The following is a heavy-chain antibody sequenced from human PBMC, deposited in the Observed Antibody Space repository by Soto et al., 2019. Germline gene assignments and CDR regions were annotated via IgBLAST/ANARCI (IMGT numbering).Heavy chain of an antibody. CDR1: GYTFTAQY. Sequence: ASVKVSCKASGYTFTAQYLHWVRKAPGEGLEWMGWINPTTGATRYAQKFQGRVTMTRDTSMSTAYLEVKSLRPDDTAVYYCAKGDSSWVSWFDPWGQGTLVTVSS. J-gene: IGHJ5*02. V-gene: IGHV1-2*02. CDR2: INPTTGAT. CDR3: AKGDSSWVSWFDP. D-gene: IGHD6-19*01.